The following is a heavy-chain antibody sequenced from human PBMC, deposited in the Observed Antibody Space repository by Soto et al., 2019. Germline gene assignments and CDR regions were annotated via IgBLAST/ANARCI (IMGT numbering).Heavy chain of an antibody. CDR2: ISAYNGNT. J-gene: IGHJ4*02. CDR1: GYTFTSYG. CDR3: ARAGEWELRGGYFDY. Sequence: QVQLVQSGAEVKKPGASVKVSCKASGYTFTSYGISWVRQAPGQGLEWMGWISAYNGNTNYAQKLQGRVTMTTDTSPSTAYMELRSLGSDDTAVYYGARAGEWELRGGYFDYWGQGTLVTVSS. V-gene: IGHV1-18*01. D-gene: IGHD1-26*01.